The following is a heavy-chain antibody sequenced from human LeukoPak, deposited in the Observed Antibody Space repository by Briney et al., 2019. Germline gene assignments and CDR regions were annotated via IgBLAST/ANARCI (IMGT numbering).Heavy chain of an antibody. D-gene: IGHD1-26*01. CDR3: VRGRGSYLGFGEY. Sequence: GGSLRRSCAASGLSFSGYGLNWVRQAPGKGLEWISYINSASSLTQYADSVRGRFTISRDDAKNSLFLQMSSLRDDDTAVYYCVRGRGSYLGFGEYWGQGALVTVSS. V-gene: IGHV3-48*02. J-gene: IGHJ4*02. CDR2: INSASSLT. CDR1: GLSFSGYG.